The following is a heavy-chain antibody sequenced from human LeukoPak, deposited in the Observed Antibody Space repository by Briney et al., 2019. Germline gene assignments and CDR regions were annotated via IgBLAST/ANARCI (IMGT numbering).Heavy chain of an antibody. Sequence: GGSLRLSCAASGFTFSSYAMHWVRQAPGKGLEWVAVISYDGSNKYYADSVKGRFTISRDNSKNTQYLQMNSLRAEDTAVYYCASTYIAAAGFDYWGQGTLVTVSS. D-gene: IGHD6-13*01. V-gene: IGHV3-30-3*01. CDR1: GFTFSSYA. CDR3: ASTYIAAAGFDY. J-gene: IGHJ4*02. CDR2: ISYDGSNK.